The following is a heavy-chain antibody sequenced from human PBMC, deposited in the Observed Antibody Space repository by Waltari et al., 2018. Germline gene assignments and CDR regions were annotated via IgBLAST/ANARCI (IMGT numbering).Heavy chain of an antibody. D-gene: IGHD6-19*01. CDR3: AKAGYSSRLFY. V-gene: IGHV3-23*01. CDR1: GFTFSSYA. CDR2: ISGSGGST. J-gene: IGHJ4*02. Sequence: EVQLLESGGGLVQPGGSLRLSCAASGFTFSSYAMSWVRQAPGKGLGRVSAISGSGGSTYYAESVKGRFTISRDNSKNTLYLQMNSLRAEDTAVSYCAKAGYSSRLFYWGQGTLFTVSS.